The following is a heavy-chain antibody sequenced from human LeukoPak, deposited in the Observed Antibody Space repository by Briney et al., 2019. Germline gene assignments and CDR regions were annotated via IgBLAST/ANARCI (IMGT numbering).Heavy chain of an antibody. CDR1: GYTFTRYY. Sequence: ASVTVSCTASGYTFTRYYIHWVRQAPGQGLEWMGLIDPSGGSTNSAQKFQGRLTVTRDTSPTAVYMELSSLRSEDTAVYYCARAYNWNDRFDYWGQGTLVTVSS. CDR2: IDPSGGST. D-gene: IGHD1-20*01. V-gene: IGHV1-46*01. J-gene: IGHJ4*02. CDR3: ARAYNWNDRFDY.